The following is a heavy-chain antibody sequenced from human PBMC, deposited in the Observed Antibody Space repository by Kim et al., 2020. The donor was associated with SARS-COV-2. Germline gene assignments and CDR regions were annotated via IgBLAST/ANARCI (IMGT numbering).Heavy chain of an antibody. Sequence: ASVKVSCKASGYTFTSYGISWVRQAPGQGLEWMGWISAYNGNTNYAQKLQGRVTMTTDTSTSTAYMELRSLRSDDTAVYYCARGDYYYDSSGYYPHDYWGQGTLVTVSS. D-gene: IGHD3-22*01. J-gene: IGHJ4*02. CDR2: ISAYNGNT. V-gene: IGHV1-18*04. CDR3: ARGDYYYDSSGYYPHDY. CDR1: GYTFTSYG.